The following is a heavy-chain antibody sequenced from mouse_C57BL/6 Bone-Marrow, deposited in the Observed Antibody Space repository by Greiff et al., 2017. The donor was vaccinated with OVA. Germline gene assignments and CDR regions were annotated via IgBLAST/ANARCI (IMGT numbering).Heavy chain of an antibody. J-gene: IGHJ2*01. CDR2: IDPETGGT. CDR3: TRSYSNYGDFGY. D-gene: IGHD2-5*01. Sequence: QVQLQQSGAELVRPGASVTLSCKASGYTFTDYEMHWVKQTPVHGLEWIGAIDPETGGTAYNQKFKGKAILTADNSSSTAYMELRSLTAEDSAVYDGTRSYSNYGDFGYGGQGTTLTGSS. CDR1: GYTFTDYE. V-gene: IGHV1-15*01.